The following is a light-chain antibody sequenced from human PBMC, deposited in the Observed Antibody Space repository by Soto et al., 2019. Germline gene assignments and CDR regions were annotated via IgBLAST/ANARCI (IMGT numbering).Light chain of an antibody. CDR3: QQYGTSPRT. J-gene: IGKJ1*01. V-gene: IGKV3-20*01. CDR1: QSIRNTY. CDR2: DAS. Sequence: EIVLTQSPGTLSLSPGERAILSCRASQSIRNTYLAWYQQKPGRAPRLLIYDASNRAAGIPDRFSGSGSGTDFTLTISRLEPEDFAVYYCQQYGTSPRTFGQGTKVEIK.